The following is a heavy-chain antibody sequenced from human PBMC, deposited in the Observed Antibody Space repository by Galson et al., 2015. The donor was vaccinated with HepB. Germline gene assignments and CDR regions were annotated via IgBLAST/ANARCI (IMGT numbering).Heavy chain of an antibody. V-gene: IGHV3-33*01. CDR3: TREKSGDAFDI. J-gene: IGHJ3*02. Sequence: SLRLSCAASGFIFSNYHIHWVRQSPGKGLEWVALVWFDGSGKEYADSVKGRFTFSRDNSKNTVYLQMNSLRAEDTAVFYCTREKSGDAFDIWGQGTMVTVSS. D-gene: IGHD7-27*01. CDR1: GFIFSNYH. CDR2: VWFDGSGK.